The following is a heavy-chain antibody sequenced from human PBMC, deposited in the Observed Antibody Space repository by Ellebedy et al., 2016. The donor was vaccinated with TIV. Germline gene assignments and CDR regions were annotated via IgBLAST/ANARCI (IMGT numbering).Heavy chain of an antibody. Sequence: GESLKISXVGSTIIFSTYSMNWVRQAPGKGLEWLSAISRSSSSIYYADSVKGRFTVSRDNAQNSLFLQINGLRAEDTAVYYCATGGSGYEQFENWGQGTLVTVSS. CDR1: TIIFSTYS. D-gene: IGHD6-25*01. CDR3: ATGGSGYEQFEN. J-gene: IGHJ4*02. CDR2: ISRSSSSI. V-gene: IGHV3-21*01.